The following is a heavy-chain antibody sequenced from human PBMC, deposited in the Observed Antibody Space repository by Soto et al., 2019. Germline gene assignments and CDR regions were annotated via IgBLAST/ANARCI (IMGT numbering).Heavy chain of an antibody. J-gene: IGHJ4*02. Sequence: ASVKVSCKASGYTFTSYDINWVRQATGQGLEWMGWMNPNSGNTGYAQKFQGRVTMTRNTSISTAYMELSSLRSEDTAVYYCASGRVGIAAREGIDYWGQGTLVTFSS. CDR1: GYTFTSYD. D-gene: IGHD6-6*01. CDR3: ASGRVGIAAREGIDY. CDR2: MNPNSGNT. V-gene: IGHV1-8*01.